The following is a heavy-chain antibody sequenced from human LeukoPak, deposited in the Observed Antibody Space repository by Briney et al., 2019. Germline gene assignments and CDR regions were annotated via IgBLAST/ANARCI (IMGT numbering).Heavy chain of an antibody. Sequence: SETLSLTCAVYGGFFSGYYWSWIRQPPGKGLEWIGEINHSGSTNYNPSLKSRVTISVDTSKNQFSLKLSSVTAADTAVYYCARLRGLRKVFDYWGQGTLVTVSS. D-gene: IGHD4-17*01. CDR2: INHSGST. V-gene: IGHV4-34*01. CDR1: GGFFSGYY. J-gene: IGHJ4*02. CDR3: ARLRGLRKVFDY.